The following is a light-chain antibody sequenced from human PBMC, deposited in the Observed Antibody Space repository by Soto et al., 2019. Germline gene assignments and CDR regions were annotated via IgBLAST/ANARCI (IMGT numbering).Light chain of an antibody. CDR3: SSYTSSDTWV. CDR2: EVS. J-gene: IGLJ3*02. V-gene: IGLV2-14*01. CDR1: SSDVGRYVY. Sequence: QSVLTQPASVSGSPGQSITISCTGTSSDVGRYVYVSWYQQHPGKAPKLMIYEVSNRPSGLSNRFSGSKSGNTASLTISGLQAEDEADYYCSSYTSSDTWVFGGGTKLTVL.